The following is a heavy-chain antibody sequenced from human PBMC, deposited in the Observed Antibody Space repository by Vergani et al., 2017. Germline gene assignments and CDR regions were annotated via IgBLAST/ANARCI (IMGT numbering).Heavy chain of an antibody. V-gene: IGHV4-38-2*01. Sequence: QVQLQESGPGLVKPSETLSLTCAVSGYSISSCYYWGWIRQPPGKGLEWIGSIYHSGSTYYNPTLKSRVSIAVDTSKNQFSLKLSSVTAADTAVYYCASPSGMTTVTTDAFDIWGQGTMVTVSS. CDR3: ASPSGMTTVTTDAFDI. CDR2: IYHSGST. D-gene: IGHD4-17*01. J-gene: IGHJ3*02. CDR1: GYSISSCYY.